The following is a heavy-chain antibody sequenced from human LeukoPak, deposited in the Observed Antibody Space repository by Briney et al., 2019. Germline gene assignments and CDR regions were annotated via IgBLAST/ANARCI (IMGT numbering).Heavy chain of an antibody. CDR3: AKAWSVVPAVTSDY. V-gene: IGHV3-23*01. CDR1: GFTFSSYA. D-gene: IGHD2-2*01. Sequence: GGSLRLSCAASGFTFSSYAMSWVRQAPGKGLEWVSAISGSGGSTYYADSVKGRFTISRDNSKNTLYLQMNSLRAEDTAVYYCAKAWSVVPAVTSDYWGQGTLVTVSS. CDR2: ISGSGGST. J-gene: IGHJ4*02.